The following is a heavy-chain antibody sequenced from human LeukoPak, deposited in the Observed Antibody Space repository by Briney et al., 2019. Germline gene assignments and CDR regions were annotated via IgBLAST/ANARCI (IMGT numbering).Heavy chain of an antibody. CDR2: IYPGDSDT. J-gene: IGHJ4*02. V-gene: IGHV5-51*01. CDR1: GYSFTNYW. Sequence: GESLKISCKGSGYSFTNYWIGWVRQMPGKGLEWMGIIYPGDSDTRYSPSFQGQVTISADKSISTAYLQWSSLKASDTAMYYCARYQLWFGELGYFDYWGQGTLVTVSS. CDR3: ARYQLWFGELGYFDY. D-gene: IGHD3-10*01.